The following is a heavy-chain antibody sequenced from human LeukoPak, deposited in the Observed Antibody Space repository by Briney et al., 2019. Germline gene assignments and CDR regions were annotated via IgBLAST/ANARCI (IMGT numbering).Heavy chain of an antibody. CDR3: ARASGYYYTHDY. CDR2: ISYDGSNK. V-gene: IGHV3-30*04. Sequence: GSLRLSCAASGFTFSSYAMHWVRQAPGKGLEWVAVISYDGSNKYYADTVKGRFTISRDNSKNTLYLQMDSLRAEDTAVYYCARASGYYYTHDYWGQGTLVTVSS. J-gene: IGHJ4*02. D-gene: IGHD3-22*01. CDR1: GFTFSSYA.